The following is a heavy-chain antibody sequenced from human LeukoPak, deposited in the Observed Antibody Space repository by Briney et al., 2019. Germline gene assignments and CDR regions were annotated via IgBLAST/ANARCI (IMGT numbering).Heavy chain of an antibody. Sequence: PGGSLRLSCAASGFTFSSYSMNWVRQAPGKGLEWVSSISSSSSYIYYADSVKGRVTISRDNAKNSLYLQMNSLRAEDTAVYYCARDAGIPAARGMLNWFDPWGQGTLVTVSS. J-gene: IGHJ5*02. CDR3: ARDAGIPAARGMLNWFDP. D-gene: IGHD2-2*01. V-gene: IGHV3-21*04. CDR2: ISSSSSYI. CDR1: GFTFSSYS.